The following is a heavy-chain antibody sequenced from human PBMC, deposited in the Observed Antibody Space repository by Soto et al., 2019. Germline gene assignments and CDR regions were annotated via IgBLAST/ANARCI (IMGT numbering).Heavy chain of an antibody. V-gene: IGHV3-7*01. D-gene: IGHD3-10*01. CDR1: ALTFRNNW. Sequence: GGSLRLSCAASALTFRNNWMSWVRQAPGKGLEWVANINQDGSEKSYVDSVKGRFTISRDRAKNSVYLHLSSLRAGDTAVYFCARGSGSSYFDFWGQGTLVTVSS. CDR3: ARGSGSSYFDF. CDR2: INQDGSEK. J-gene: IGHJ4*02.